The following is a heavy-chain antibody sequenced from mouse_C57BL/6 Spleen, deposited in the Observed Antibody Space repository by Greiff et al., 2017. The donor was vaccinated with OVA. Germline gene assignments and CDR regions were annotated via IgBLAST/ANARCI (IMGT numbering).Heavy chain of an antibody. D-gene: IGHD4-1*02. J-gene: IGHJ2*01. CDR2: INPNNGGT. CDR3: ARAPTGPFDY. Sequence: VQLQQSGPELVKPGASVKISCKASGYTFTDYYMNWVKQSHGKSLEWIGDINPNNGGTSYNQKLKGKATLTVDKSSSTAYMELRSLTSEDSAVYYCARAPTGPFDYWGQGTTLTVSS. V-gene: IGHV1-26*01. CDR1: GYTFTDYY.